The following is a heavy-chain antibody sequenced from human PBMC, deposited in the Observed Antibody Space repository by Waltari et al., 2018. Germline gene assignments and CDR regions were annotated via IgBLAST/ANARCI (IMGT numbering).Heavy chain of an antibody. D-gene: IGHD3-10*01. Sequence: QITLKESGPTLVKPTQTLTLTCTFSGFSPSTSGVGVGWIRQPPGKALEWLALIYWNDDNRYSPSLKSRLTITKDTSKNQVVLTMTNMDPVDTATYYGAHSSDYYGSGSYDFDYWGQGTLVTVSS. CDR2: IYWNDDN. CDR1: GFSPSTSGVG. CDR3: AHSSDYYGSGSYDFDY. J-gene: IGHJ4*02. V-gene: IGHV2-5*01.